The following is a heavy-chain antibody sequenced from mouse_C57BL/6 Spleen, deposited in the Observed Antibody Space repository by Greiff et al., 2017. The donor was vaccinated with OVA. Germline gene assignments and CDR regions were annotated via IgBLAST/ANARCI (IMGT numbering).Heavy chain of an antibody. D-gene: IGHD1-1*01. Sequence: QVQLQQPGAELVRPGSSVKLSCKASGYTFTSYWMHWVKQRPIQGLEWIGNIDPSDSETHYNQKFKDKATLTVDKSSSTAYMQLSSLTSEDSAVYYCARRDTTVEECAYWGQGTLVTVSA. CDR3: ARRDTTVEECAY. V-gene: IGHV1-52*01. CDR2: IDPSDSET. CDR1: GYTFTSYW. J-gene: IGHJ3*01.